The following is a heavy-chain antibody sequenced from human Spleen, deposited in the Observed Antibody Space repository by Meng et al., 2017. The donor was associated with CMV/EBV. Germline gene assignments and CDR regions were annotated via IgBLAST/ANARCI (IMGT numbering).Heavy chain of an antibody. CDR1: GGSISRTSYY. Sequence: LSLTCTVSGGSISRTSYYWGWIRQAPGKGLEWVSSINSNSDTIYYADSVKGRFTISRDNAKNSQYLDMNNLRAEDSAVYYCARLIHITIFASGLDVWGPGTTVTVS. CDR3: ARLIHITIFASGLDV. V-gene: IGHV3-48*03. J-gene: IGHJ6*02. CDR2: INSNSDTI. D-gene: IGHD3-3*01.